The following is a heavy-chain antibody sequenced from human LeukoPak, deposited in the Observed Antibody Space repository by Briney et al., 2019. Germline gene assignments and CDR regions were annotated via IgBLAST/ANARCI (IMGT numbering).Heavy chain of an antibody. CDR3: AKVNGDYALNSGVSGY. CDR1: GFTFSSYA. CDR2: ISCSGGST. J-gene: IGHJ4*02. D-gene: IGHD4-17*01. Sequence: HTGGSLRLSCAASGFTFSSYAMSWVRQAPGKGLEWVSAISCSGGSTYYADSVKGRFTISRDNSKNTLYLQMNSLRAEDTAVYYCAKVNGDYALNSGVSGYWGQGTLVTVSS. V-gene: IGHV3-23*01.